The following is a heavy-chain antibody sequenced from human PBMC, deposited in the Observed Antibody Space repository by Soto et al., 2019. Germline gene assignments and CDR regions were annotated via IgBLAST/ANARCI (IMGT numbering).Heavy chain of an antibody. D-gene: IGHD1-20*01. CDR2: VFYTGFT. CDR3: ASPQKGYNWNYFDH. V-gene: IGHV4-39*01. J-gene: IGHJ4*02. CDR1: GGSISGSYYY. Sequence: SETLSLTCAVSGGSISGSYYYWGWLRQSPGRGREWIGSVFYTGFTSYNPSLESRVSVSVDTSKNQFSLKVSAVTAADTAVYYCASPQKGYNWNYFDHWGQGALVTVSS.